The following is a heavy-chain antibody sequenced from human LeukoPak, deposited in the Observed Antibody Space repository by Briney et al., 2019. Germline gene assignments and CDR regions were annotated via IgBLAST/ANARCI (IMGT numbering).Heavy chain of an antibody. J-gene: IGHJ4*02. V-gene: IGHV3-53*01. CDR3: ARAGQYYFDY. CDR1: GFTVSSNY. Sequence: PGGSLRLSCAASGFTVSSNYMSWVRQAPGKGLEWVSVIYSGGSTYYADSVKGRFIIPRDNSKNTLYLQMNSLRAEDTALYYCARAGQYYFDYWGQGTLVTVSS. CDR2: IYSGGST. D-gene: IGHD4-11*01.